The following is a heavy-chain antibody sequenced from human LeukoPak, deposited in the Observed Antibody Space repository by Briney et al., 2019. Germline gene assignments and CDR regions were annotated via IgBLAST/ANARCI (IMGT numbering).Heavy chain of an antibody. J-gene: IGHJ6*03. V-gene: IGHV1-69*13. CDR2: IIPIFGTA. CDR1: GGTFSSYA. D-gene: IGHD1-26*01. Sequence: ASVKVSCKASGGTFSSYAISWVRQAPGQGLEWMGGIIPIFGTANYAQKFQGRVTITADESTSTAYMELSSLRSEDTAVYYCARSFAVGYYMDVWGKGTTVTVSS. CDR3: ARSFAVGYYMDV.